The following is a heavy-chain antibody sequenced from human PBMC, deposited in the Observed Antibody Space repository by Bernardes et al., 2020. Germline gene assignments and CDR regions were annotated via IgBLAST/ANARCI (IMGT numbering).Heavy chain of an antibody. Sequence: SETLSLTCAVYGGSFSSYYWSWIRQPPRKGLEWIWEINHSCSTNSNPSLKRRVTISVYTSKNQFSLKLSSVTATDTAVYYCAREGGSSGWKPQALFQHGGKGTLVTVSS. D-gene: IGHD6-19*01. CDR3: AREGGSSGWKPQALFQH. J-gene: IGHJ1*01. CDR1: GGSFSSYY. CDR2: INHSCST. V-gene: IGHV4-34*01.